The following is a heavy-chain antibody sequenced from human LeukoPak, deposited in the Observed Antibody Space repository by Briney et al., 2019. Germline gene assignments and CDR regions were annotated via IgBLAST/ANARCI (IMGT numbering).Heavy chain of an antibody. CDR3: ARDRTGQQLISRKEYYYMDV. J-gene: IGHJ6*03. CDR2: ISPSGGST. Sequence: ASVKVSRKAFGYTFTSNYMHWVRQAPGQGPEWMGVISPSGGSTPYAQKFRGSVTLTRDMSTRTDYLELSSLRSEDTAVYYCARDRTGQQLISRKEYYYMDVWGKGTTVTISS. V-gene: IGHV1-46*01. D-gene: IGHD4-11*01. CDR1: GYTFTSNY.